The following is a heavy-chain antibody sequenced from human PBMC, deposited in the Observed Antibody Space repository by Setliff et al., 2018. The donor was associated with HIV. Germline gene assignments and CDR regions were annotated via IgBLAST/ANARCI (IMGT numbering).Heavy chain of an antibody. CDR3: AKRAVQDGTVTSSNWFES. V-gene: IGHV4-34*01. Sequence: PSETLSLTCAVYGRSFSGYYWGWIRQPPGKGLEWIGEINHSGSTNYNPSLKSRVTISVDTSKNQFSLKLSSVTAADTAVYYCAKRAVQDGTVTSSNWFESWGQGTLVTVSS. CDR1: GRSFSGYY. D-gene: IGHD1-7*01. J-gene: IGHJ5*01. CDR2: INHSGST.